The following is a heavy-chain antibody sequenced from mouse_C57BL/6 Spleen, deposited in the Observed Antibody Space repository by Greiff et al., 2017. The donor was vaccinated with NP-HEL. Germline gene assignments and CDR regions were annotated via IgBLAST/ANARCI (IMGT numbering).Heavy chain of an antibody. V-gene: IGHV1-69*01. Sequence: QVQLQQPGAELVMPGASVKLSCKASGYTFTSYWMHWVKQRPGQGLEWIGEIDPSDSYTNYNQKFKGKSTLTVDKSSSTAYMQLSSLTSEDSAVYYCARLGGYSFYYFDYWGQGTTLTVSS. D-gene: IGHD2-3*01. J-gene: IGHJ2*01. CDR2: IDPSDSYT. CDR3: ARLGGYSFYYFDY. CDR1: GYTFTSYW.